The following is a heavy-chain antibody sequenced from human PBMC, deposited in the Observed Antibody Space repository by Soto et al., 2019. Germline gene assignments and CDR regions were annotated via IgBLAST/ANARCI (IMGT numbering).Heavy chain of an antibody. D-gene: IGHD2-2*02. Sequence: GASVKVSCKASGYTFTSYGISWVRQAPGQGLEWMGWISAYNGNTNYAQKLQGRVTMTTDTSTSTAYMELRSLRSDDTAVYYCARDLEEDIVVVPAAIQASYYYGMDVRGQGTTVTVSS. V-gene: IGHV1-18*01. CDR1: GYTFTSYG. J-gene: IGHJ6*02. CDR2: ISAYNGNT. CDR3: ARDLEEDIVVVPAAIQASYYYGMDV.